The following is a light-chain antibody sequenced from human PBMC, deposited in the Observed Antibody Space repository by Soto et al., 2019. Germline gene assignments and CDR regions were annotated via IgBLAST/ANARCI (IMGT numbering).Light chain of an antibody. CDR3: QQYDNLPLT. CDR2: DAS. Sequence: DIQMTQSPSSLSASVGDRVTITCQASQDISNYLNWYQQKPGKAPKLLIYDASNLETGVPSRFSGSGSGTDFTIPISSLQPEDIATYYCQQYDNLPLTFGPGTKVDIK. CDR1: QDISNY. J-gene: IGKJ3*01. V-gene: IGKV1-33*01.